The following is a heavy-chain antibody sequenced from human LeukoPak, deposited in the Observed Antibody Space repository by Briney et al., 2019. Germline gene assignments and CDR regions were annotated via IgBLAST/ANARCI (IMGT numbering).Heavy chain of an antibody. CDR1: GFTYSHYG. D-gene: IGHD4-11*01. CDR3: AKDAQRGFDYSNSLEN. V-gene: IGHV3-33*06. J-gene: IGHJ4*02. CDR2: IWSDATEK. Sequence: AGRSLRLSCAASGFTYSHYGMHWVRQAPGKGLEWVAVIWSDATEKYYGDAVKGRFTISRDNSRNTLYLQMNSLRAEDTAVYYCAKDAQRGFDYSNSLENWGQGTLVTVSS.